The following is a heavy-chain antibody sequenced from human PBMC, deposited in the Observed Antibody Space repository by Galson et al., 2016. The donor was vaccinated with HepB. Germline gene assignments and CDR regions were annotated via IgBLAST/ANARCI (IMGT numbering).Heavy chain of an antibody. CDR1: GFTFSNYD. V-gene: IGHV3-30*03. J-gene: IGHJ4*02. CDR2: KSHDGANK. D-gene: IGHD3-10*01. Sequence: SLRLSCAASGFTFSNYDMHWVRQAPGKGLEWVSFKSHDGANKYYSDSVKGRFTISRDNSKNTLYLQMNSLRAEDTAVYYCARDYGSGNFYSGFGYWGLGTLVTVSS. CDR3: ARDYGSGNFYSGFGY.